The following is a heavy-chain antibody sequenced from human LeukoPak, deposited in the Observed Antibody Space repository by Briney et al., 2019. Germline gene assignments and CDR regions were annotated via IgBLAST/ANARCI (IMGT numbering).Heavy chain of an antibody. Sequence: GASVKVSCKASGYAFTSYGISWVRQAPGQGLEWMGWISAYNGNTNYAQKLQGRVTMTTDTSTSTAYMELRSLRSDDTAVYYCARVTVADFWSGYTREYYFDYWGQGTLVTVSS. CDR2: ISAYNGNT. J-gene: IGHJ4*02. CDR1: GYAFTSYG. D-gene: IGHD3-3*01. CDR3: ARVTVADFWSGYTREYYFDY. V-gene: IGHV1-18*01.